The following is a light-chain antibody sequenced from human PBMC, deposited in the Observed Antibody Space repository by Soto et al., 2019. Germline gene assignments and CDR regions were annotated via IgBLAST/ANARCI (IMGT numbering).Light chain of an antibody. CDR1: SSNIGTNS. CDR3: ASWDDSLNGPV. Sequence: QAVVTQPPSASGAPGRRVTISCSGSSSNIGTNSVNWYQQLPGTAPKLLIYSRNQRRSGVPDRFSGSKSGTIASLAISGLQSEDEADYYCASWDDSLNGPVFGGGTQLTVL. J-gene: IGLJ2*01. CDR2: SRN. V-gene: IGLV1-44*01.